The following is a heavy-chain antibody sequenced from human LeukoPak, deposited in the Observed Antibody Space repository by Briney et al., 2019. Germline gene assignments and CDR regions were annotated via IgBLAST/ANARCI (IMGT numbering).Heavy chain of an antibody. CDR3: TRGAGWLIDY. V-gene: IGHV4-59*01. CDR1: DDSISDYY. Sequence: SETLSLTSTVSDDSISDYYRGRIRQPPGKGLEWIGYFHNSGTSTYNPSLKSRVTISADTSKNQFSLKLNSLTTADTGVYYCTRGAGWLIDYWGQGILVTVSS. CDR2: FHNSGTS. D-gene: IGHD3-16*01. J-gene: IGHJ4*02.